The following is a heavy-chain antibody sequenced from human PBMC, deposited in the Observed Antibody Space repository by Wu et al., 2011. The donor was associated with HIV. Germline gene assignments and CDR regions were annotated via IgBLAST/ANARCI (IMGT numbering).Heavy chain of an antibody. CDR3: AIRDYYGSGSYYKYFDY. Sequence: QVQLVQSGAEVKKPGASVKVSCKASGGTFSTYAISWVRQAPGQGLEWMGRIIPIFGTANYAQKFQGRVTLTADKSTSTAFMELSSLKSEDTAVYYCAIRDYYGSGSYYKYFDYWVQGTLGHRL. CDR2: IIPIFGTA. CDR1: GGTFSTYA. D-gene: IGHD3-10*01. V-gene: IGHV1-69*06. J-gene: IGHJ4*02.